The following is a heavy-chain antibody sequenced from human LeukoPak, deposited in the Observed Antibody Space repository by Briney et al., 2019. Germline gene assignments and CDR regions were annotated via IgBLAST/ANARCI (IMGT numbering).Heavy chain of an antibody. D-gene: IGHD3-22*01. V-gene: IGHV4-39*01. CDR2: IYYSGST. CDR1: GGSISSSSYY. Sequence: PSETLSLTCTVSGGSISSSSYYWGWIRQSPGKGLEWIGSIYYSGSTYYNPSLKSRVTISVDTSKNQFSLKLSSVTAADTAVYYCARHRFYYDSSGYLFDYWGQGTLVTVSS. J-gene: IGHJ4*01. CDR3: ARHRFYYDSSGYLFDY.